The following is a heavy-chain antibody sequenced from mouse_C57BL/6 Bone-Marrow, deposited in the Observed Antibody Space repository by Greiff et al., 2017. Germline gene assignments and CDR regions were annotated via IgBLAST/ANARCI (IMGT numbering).Heavy chain of an antibody. CDR2: IWSGGST. D-gene: IGHD1-1*01. CDR1: GFSLTSYG. J-gene: IGHJ1*03. Sequence: VQVVESGPGLVQPSQSLSITCTVSGFSLTSYGVHWVRQSPGKGLEWLGVIWSGGSTDYNAAFISRLSISKDNSKSQVFFKMNSLQADDTAIYYCARNSLYYYGSWYFDVWGTGTTVTVSS. V-gene: IGHV2-2*01. CDR3: ARNSLYYYGSWYFDV.